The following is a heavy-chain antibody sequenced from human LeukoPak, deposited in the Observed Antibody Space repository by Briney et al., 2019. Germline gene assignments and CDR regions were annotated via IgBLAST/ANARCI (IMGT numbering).Heavy chain of an antibody. V-gene: IGHV1-18*01. Sequence: GASVEVSCKASGYTFTSYGISWVRQAPGQGLEWMGWISAYNGNTNYAQKLQGRVTMTTDTSTSTAYMELRSLRSDDTAVYYCARDFYDILTGYYKRGEGYFDYWGQGTLVTVSS. J-gene: IGHJ4*02. CDR3: ARDFYDILTGYYKRGEGYFDY. CDR1: GYTFTSYG. D-gene: IGHD3-9*01. CDR2: ISAYNGNT.